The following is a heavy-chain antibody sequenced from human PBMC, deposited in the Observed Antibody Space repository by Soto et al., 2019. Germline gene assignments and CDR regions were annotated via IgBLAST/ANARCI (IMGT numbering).Heavy chain of an antibody. J-gene: IGHJ5*02. Sequence: GSLRLSCATSGLTFSSYWMHWVRQAPGKGLVWVSHINSDGSSTNDADFVKGRFTISRDNYQNILYLQMHSLRVEDTAVYYCARRHSGAYDTSCFDPWGQGTLVTVSS. CDR3: ARRHSGAYDTSCFDP. CDR2: INSDGSST. V-gene: IGHV3-74*01. D-gene: IGHD3-9*01. CDR1: GLTFSSYW.